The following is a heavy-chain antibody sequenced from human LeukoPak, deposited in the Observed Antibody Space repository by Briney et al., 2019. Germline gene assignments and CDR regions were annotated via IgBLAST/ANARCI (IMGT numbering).Heavy chain of an antibody. D-gene: IGHD6-19*01. CDR2: INTNTGSP. CDR1: GYTFTNYA. CDR3: ARGSGSGWDVVWFDP. Sequence: ASVKVSCKASGYTFTNYAMNWVRQTPGQGLEWMGWINTNTGSPTYAQDFTGRFVFSLDTSVSTAYLQISSLTADDTAVYYCARGSGSGWDVVWFDPWGQGTLVTVSS. V-gene: IGHV7-4-1*02. J-gene: IGHJ5*02.